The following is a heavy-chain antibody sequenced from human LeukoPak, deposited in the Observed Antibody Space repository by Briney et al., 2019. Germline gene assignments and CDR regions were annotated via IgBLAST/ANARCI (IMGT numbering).Heavy chain of an antibody. CDR2: ISNSSSSI. Sequence: PGGPLRLSCAASGFTFINYGMDWVRQAPGKALEWVSYISNSSSSIYYADSVKGLCTISRDNPRNAVFLQIDSLRADDTAVYYCARRGAVRPDYWGQGSMVTVSS. D-gene: IGHD6-6*01. V-gene: IGHV3-48*01. J-gene: IGHJ4*02. CDR1: GFTFINYG. CDR3: ARRGAVRPDY.